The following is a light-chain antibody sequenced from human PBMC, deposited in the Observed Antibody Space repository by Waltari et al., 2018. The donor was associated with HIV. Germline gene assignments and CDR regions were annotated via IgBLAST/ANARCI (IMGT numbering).Light chain of an antibody. V-gene: IGLV3-21*04. CDR2: ADS. CDR1: KIGSKS. Sequence: SYVLTQPPSVSVAPGKTARITCGGNKIGSKSVHWYQQKPGQAPVLVMYADSVRPSGIPERFSGSNSGNTATLTIGRVEAGDEADFYCHVWDSRSVIFGGGTKLTVL. J-gene: IGLJ2*01. CDR3: HVWDSRSVI.